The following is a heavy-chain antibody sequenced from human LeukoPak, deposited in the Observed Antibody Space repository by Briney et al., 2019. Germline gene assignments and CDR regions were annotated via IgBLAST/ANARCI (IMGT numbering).Heavy chain of an antibody. J-gene: IGHJ4*02. Sequence: SQTLFLTCTVSGGSVSSASYYWSWVRQPAGKGLEWIGLIYMSGSTNYNPSLKSRVTISVDTSKNQFSLQLSSLTAADTAVYYCAGGYSSGWTAGLDFWGQGTLVTVSS. CDR2: IYMSGST. CDR3: AGGYSSGWTAGLDF. D-gene: IGHD3-22*01. CDR1: GGSVSSASYY. V-gene: IGHV4-61*02.